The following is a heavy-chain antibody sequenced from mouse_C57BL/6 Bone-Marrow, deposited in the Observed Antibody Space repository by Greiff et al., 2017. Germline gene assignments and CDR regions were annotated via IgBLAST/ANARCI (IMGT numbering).Heavy chain of an antibody. CDR3: AREGFITTMDY. CDR1: GYTFTSYG. D-gene: IGHD1-1*01. Sequence: VQLQESGAELARPGASVKLSCKASGYTFTSYGISWVKQRTGQGLEWIGEIDPSDSYTNYNQKFKGKSTLTVDKSSSTAYMQLSSLTSEDSAVYYCAREGFITTMDYWGQGTSVTVSS. CDR2: IDPSDSYT. J-gene: IGHJ4*01. V-gene: IGHV1-69*01.